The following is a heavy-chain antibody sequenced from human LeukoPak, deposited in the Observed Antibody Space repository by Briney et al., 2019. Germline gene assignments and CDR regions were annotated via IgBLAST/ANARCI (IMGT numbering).Heavy chain of an antibody. CDR2: IRGSGGST. J-gene: IGHJ3*02. CDR1: GFTFSSYA. V-gene: IGHV3-23*01. D-gene: IGHD4-17*01. Sequence: GGSLRLSCAASGFTFSSYAMSWVRQAPGEGLEWVSAIRGSGGSTYYADSVKGRFTISRDNSKNTLYLQMNSLRAEDTAVYYCGRDPNGDYIGAFDMWGQGTVVTVSS. CDR3: GRDPNGDYIGAFDM.